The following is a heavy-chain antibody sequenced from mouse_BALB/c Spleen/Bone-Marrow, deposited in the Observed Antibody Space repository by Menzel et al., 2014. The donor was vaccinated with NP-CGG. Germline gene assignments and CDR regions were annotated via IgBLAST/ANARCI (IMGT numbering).Heavy chain of an antibody. CDR2: IRNKPNGYTT. D-gene: IGHD1-1*01. CDR1: GFTFTDYY. CDR3: ARDDYGRGY. V-gene: IGHV7-3*02. J-gene: IGHJ2*01. Sequence: VKVEESGGGLVQPGGSLRLSCATSGFTFTDYYMSWVRQPPGKALEWLGFIRNKPNGYTTEYSASVKGRFTISRDNSQSILYPQMNTLRAEDSATYYCARDDYGRGYWGQGTTLTVSS.